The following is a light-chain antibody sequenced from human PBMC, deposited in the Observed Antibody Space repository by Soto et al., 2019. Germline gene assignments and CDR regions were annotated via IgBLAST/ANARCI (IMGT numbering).Light chain of an antibody. V-gene: IGLV6-57*01. J-gene: IGLJ3*02. CDR1: SGSFASNS. CDR3: QSYDSSNWV. Sequence: NFMLTRPHSVSESPGKTVTISCTRSSGSFASNSVQWYQQRPGSSPTTVIYEDNQRPSGVPDRFSGSIDSSSKSASLSISGLKTEDEADYYCQSYDSSNWVFGGGTKLTVL. CDR2: EDN.